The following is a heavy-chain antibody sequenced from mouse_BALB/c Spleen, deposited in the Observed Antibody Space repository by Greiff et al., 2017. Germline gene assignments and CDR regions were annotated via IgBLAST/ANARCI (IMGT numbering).Heavy chain of an antibody. CDR3: ARLGIYYNYAMDY. J-gene: IGHJ4*01. D-gene: IGHD1-1*01. CDR1: GYTFTSYW. Sequence: VQLQESGAELAKPGASVKMSCKASGYTFTSYWMHWVKQRPGQGLEWIGYINPSTGYTEYNQKFKDKATLTADKSSSTAYMQLSSLTSEDSAVYYCARLGIYYNYAMDYWGQGTSVTVSS. V-gene: IGHV1-7*01. CDR2: INPSTGYT.